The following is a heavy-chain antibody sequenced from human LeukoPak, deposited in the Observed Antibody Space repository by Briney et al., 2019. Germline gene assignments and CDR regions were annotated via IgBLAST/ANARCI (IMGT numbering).Heavy chain of an antibody. V-gene: IGHV1-18*01. CDR1: GYTFTSYG. Sequence: GASVKVSCKASGYTFTSYGISWVRQAPGQGLEWMGWISAYNGNTNYAQKLQGRVTMTTDTSTSTAYMELSSLRSEDTAVYYCARDTRVVPDLSGVATPGSSEVPAGNFDYWGQGTLVTVSS. D-gene: IGHD5-12*01. CDR3: ARDTRVVPDLSGVATPGSSEVPAGNFDY. J-gene: IGHJ4*02. CDR2: ISAYNGNT.